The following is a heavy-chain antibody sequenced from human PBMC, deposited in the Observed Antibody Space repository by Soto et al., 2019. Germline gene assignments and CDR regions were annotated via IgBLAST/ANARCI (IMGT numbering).Heavy chain of an antibody. CDR3: ASHEVAPYYYYYKDV. Sequence: PGGSLRLSCAASGFTFSSYAMSWVRQAPGKGLEWVSAISGSGGSTYYADSVKGRFTISRDNSKNTLYLQMNSLRAEDTAVYYCASHEVAPYYYYYKDVWGKGTTVTVSS. CDR1: GFTFSSYA. V-gene: IGHV3-23*01. J-gene: IGHJ6*03. CDR2: ISGSGGST. D-gene: IGHD5-12*01.